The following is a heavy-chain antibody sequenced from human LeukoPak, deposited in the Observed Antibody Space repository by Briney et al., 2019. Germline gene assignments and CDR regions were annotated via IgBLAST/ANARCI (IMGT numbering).Heavy chain of an antibody. Sequence: GRSLRLSCAASGFTFSSYAMHWVRRAPGKGLEWVAVISYDGSNKYYADSVKGRFTISRDNSKNTLYLQMNSLRAEDTAVYYCARDYGSSGYYFDYWGQGTLVTVSS. J-gene: IGHJ4*02. CDR3: ARDYGSSGYYFDY. CDR2: ISYDGSNK. CDR1: GFTFSSYA. V-gene: IGHV3-30-3*01. D-gene: IGHD3-22*01.